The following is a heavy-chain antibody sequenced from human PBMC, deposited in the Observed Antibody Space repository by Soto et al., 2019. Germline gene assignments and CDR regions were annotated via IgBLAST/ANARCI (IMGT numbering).Heavy chain of an antibody. CDR1: VDSFSSNSAG. Sequence: SETLSLTGLISVDSFSSNSAGWNWIRQSPSRGLEWLGRTYYKSKWNNDYALSVKSRITINPDTSKNQFSLHLYSVTPEDTAVYYCTGITWFRGMDVWGQGTPVTVSS. J-gene: IGHJ6*02. CDR2: TYYKSKWNN. D-gene: IGHD3-10*01. V-gene: IGHV6-1*01. CDR3: TGITWFRGMDV.